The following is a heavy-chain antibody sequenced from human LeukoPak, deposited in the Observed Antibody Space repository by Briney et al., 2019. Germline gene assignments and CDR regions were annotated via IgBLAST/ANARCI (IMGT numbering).Heavy chain of an antibody. Sequence: GGSLRLSCAASGFTFSSHAMSWVRQAPGKGLEWVSAISDDVVSTYYAESVKGRFTISRDNSKNTLYLQMNSLRDEDTATYYCARDSPLLTVWGQGTLVTVSS. CDR1: GFTFSSHA. D-gene: IGHD3-9*01. V-gene: IGHV3-23*01. CDR3: ARDSPLLTV. J-gene: IGHJ4*02. CDR2: ISDDVVST.